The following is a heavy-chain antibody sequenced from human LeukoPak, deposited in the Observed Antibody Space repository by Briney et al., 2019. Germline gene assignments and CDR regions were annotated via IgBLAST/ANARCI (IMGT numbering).Heavy chain of an antibody. V-gene: IGHV3-30*02. CDR2: IRYDGSNK. CDR3: AKDHIAAAGRLGP. Sequence: PGGSLRLSCAASGFTFSSYGMHWVRQAPGKGLEWVAFIRYDGSNKYYADSVKGRFTISRDNSKNTLYLQMNSLRAEDTAVYYCAKDHIAAAGRLGPWGQGTLVTVSS. J-gene: IGHJ5*02. D-gene: IGHD6-13*01. CDR1: GFTFSSYG.